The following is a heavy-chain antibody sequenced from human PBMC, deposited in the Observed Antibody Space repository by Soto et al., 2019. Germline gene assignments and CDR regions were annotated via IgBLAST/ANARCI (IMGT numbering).Heavy chain of an antibody. J-gene: IGHJ5*02. V-gene: IGHV5-51*01. D-gene: IGHD4-17*01. CDR2: IYPGDSDT. CDR1: GYSFTSYW. CDR3: ARHLNDYGDYVGWFDP. Sequence: GESLKISCKGSGYSFTSYWIGWVRQMPGKGLEWMGIIYPGDSDTRYSPSFQGQVTISADKSISTAYLQWSSLKASDTAMYYCARHLNDYGDYVGWFDPWGQGTLVTVSS.